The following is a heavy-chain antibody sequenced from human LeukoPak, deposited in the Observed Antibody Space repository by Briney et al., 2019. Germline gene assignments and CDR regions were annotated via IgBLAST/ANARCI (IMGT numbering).Heavy chain of an antibody. CDR1: GGSISSGSYY. J-gene: IGHJ3*02. CDR2: IYTSGST. D-gene: IGHD3-10*01. Sequence: SQTLSLTCTVSGGSISSGSYYWSWIRQPAGKGLEWIGRIYTSGSTNYNPSLKSRVTISVDTSKNQFSLKLSSVTAADTAVYYCARGGGWALDIWGQGTMVTVSS. V-gene: IGHV4-61*02. CDR3: ARGGGWALDI.